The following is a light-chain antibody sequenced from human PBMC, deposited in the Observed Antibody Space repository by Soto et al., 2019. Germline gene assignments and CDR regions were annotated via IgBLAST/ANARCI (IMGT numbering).Light chain of an antibody. J-gene: IGLJ3*02. CDR2: QVN. Sequence: QSALTQPPSASGSHGQSVTISCTGTSSDVGNYNYVSWYQQHPGKAPRLMIYQVNKRPSGVPDRFSGSKSGNTASLTVSGLQAEDEADYYCTSYSGVNQVLFGGGTKLTVL. CDR1: SSDVGNYNY. V-gene: IGLV2-8*01. CDR3: TSYSGVNQVL.